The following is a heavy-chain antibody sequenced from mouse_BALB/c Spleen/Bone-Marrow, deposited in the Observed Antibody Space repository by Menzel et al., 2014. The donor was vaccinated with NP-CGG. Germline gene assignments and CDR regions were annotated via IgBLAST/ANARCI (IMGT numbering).Heavy chain of an antibody. Sequence: VQQKESGGGLVKPGGSLKLSCAASGFTFSSYAMSWVRQTPEKRLEWVASISRGGTTYYPDSMKGRFTISRDNARNILYLQKSSLRSEDTAMYYCARGGELRPWFAYWGQGTLVTVSA. CDR3: ARGGELRPWFAY. D-gene: IGHD2-4*01. V-gene: IGHV5-6-5*01. CDR1: GFTFSSYA. J-gene: IGHJ3*01. CDR2: ISRGGTT.